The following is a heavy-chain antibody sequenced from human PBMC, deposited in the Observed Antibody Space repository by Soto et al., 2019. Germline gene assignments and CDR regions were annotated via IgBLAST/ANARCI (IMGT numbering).Heavy chain of an antibody. CDR3: AVSRGYYDSSGYFSPFDY. CDR2: INPNSGGT. Sequence: ASVKVSCKASGYTFTGYYMHWVRQAPGQGLEWMGWINPNSGGTNYAQKFQGWVTMTRDTAISTAYMELSRLTSDDTAVYYCAVSRGYYDSSGYFSPFDYWGQGTLVTVSS. D-gene: IGHD3-22*01. CDR1: GYTFTGYY. V-gene: IGHV1-2*04. J-gene: IGHJ4*02.